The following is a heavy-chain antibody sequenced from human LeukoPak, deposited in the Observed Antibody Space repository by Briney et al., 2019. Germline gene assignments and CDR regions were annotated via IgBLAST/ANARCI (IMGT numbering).Heavy chain of an antibody. CDR3: AKDPPSYDSSGYSYYFDY. D-gene: IGHD3-22*01. CDR1: GFTFSSYA. Sequence: GGSLRLSCAASGFTFSSYAMSWVRQAPRKGLEWVSAISGSGGSTYYADSVKGRFTISRDNSKNTLYLQMNSLRAEDTAVYYCAKDPPSYDSSGYSYYFDYWGQGTLVTVSS. V-gene: IGHV3-23*01. CDR2: ISGSGGST. J-gene: IGHJ4*02.